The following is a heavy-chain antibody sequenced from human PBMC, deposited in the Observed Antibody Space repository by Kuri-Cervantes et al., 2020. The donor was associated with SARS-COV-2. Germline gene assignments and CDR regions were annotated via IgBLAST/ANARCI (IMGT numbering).Heavy chain of an antibody. D-gene: IGHD2-21*01. Sequence: GGSLRLSCAASGFTFSSYAMHWVRQAPGKGLEWVAVISYDGSNKYYADSVKGRFTISRDNSKNTLHLQMNSLRAEDTAVYYCARDGIGFDPWGQGTLVTVSS. CDR3: ARDGIGFDP. J-gene: IGHJ5*02. CDR2: ISYDGSNK. CDR1: GFTFSSYA. V-gene: IGHV3-30-3*01.